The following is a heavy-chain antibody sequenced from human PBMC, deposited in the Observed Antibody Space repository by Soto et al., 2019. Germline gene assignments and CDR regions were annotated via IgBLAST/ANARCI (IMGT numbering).Heavy chain of an antibody. CDR2: ISDNGGTT. Sequence: PGGSLRLSCAAYEVTFSNYAMSWVRQAPGKGLEWVSSISDNGGTTYYADSVKGRFTISRDNSKNTLYLQMNSLRAEDKAVYCCAKDPQQLIVYFDDWGQGTQVTVAS. J-gene: IGHJ4*02. CDR3: AKDPQQLIVYFDD. D-gene: IGHD6-13*01. CDR1: EVTFSNYA. V-gene: IGHV3-23*01.